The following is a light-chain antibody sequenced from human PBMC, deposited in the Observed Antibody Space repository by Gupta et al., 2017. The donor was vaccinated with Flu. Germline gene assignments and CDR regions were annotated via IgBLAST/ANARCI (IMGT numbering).Light chain of an antibody. J-gene: IGKJ5*01. CDR3: QQRSNWPPGGHT. Sequence: EIVLTQSPATLSLSPGERATLSCRASQSVSSYLAWYQQKPGQAPRLLIYDASNRATGIPARFSGSGSGTDFTLTISSLEPEEFAVYYCQQRSNWPPGGHTFGQGTRLEIK. CDR1: QSVSSY. V-gene: IGKV3-11*01. CDR2: DAS.